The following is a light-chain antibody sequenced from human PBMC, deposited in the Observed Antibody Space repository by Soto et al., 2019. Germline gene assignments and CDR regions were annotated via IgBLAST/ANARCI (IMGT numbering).Light chain of an antibody. CDR3: QSYDSSLSAWV. Sequence: QSVLTQPPSVSGAPGQRVTISCTGSSSNIGAGYDVHWYQQLPGTAPKLLIYGNSNRPSGVPDRFSGSKSGTSASLAITALPAEDAADYYCQSYDSSLSAWVFGGGTKLTVL. V-gene: IGLV1-40*01. CDR1: SSNIGAGYD. CDR2: GNS. J-gene: IGLJ3*02.